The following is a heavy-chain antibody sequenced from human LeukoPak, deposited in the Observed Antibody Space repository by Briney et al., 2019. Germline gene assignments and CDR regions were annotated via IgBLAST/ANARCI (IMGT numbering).Heavy chain of an antibody. Sequence: GGSLRLSCTASGFTFSDYGMHWVRQAPGKGLEWVTFIWYDGSNKYYADSAKGRFTISRDNSKNTLYLQMNSLRAEDTAVYYCAKDPLRHCIRTSCRYLDYWGQGTLVTVSS. CDR2: IWYDGSNK. D-gene: IGHD2-2*01. CDR3: AKDPLRHCIRTSCRYLDY. J-gene: IGHJ4*02. CDR1: GFTFSDYG. V-gene: IGHV3-30*02.